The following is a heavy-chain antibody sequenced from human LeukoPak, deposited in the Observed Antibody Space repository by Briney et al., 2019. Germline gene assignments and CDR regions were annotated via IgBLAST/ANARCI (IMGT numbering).Heavy chain of an antibody. D-gene: IGHD3-10*01. J-gene: IGHJ4*02. CDR3: AQSRVYYYGSGSYFPKTLDY. CDR2: IYWDDDK. CDR1: GFSLSTSGVG. Sequence: ESGPTLVKPTQTLTLTCTFSGFSLSTSGVGVAWIRRPPGKALEWLALIYWDDDKRYSPSLKSRLTLPKDTSNIQVVLNMPDMDPVETATYYCAQSRVYYYGSGSYFPKTLDYWGQGTLVTVSS. V-gene: IGHV2-5*02.